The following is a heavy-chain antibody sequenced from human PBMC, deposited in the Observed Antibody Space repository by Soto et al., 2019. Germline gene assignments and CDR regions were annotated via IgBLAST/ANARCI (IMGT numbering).Heavy chain of an antibody. V-gene: IGHV4-61*01. CDR2: IYYSGST. J-gene: IGHJ4*02. CDR1: GGSVSSGSYY. CDR3: ARDPRYSSGFGY. Sequence: SETLSLTCTVSGGSVSSGSYYWSWIRQPPGKGLEWIGYIYYSGSTNYNPSLKSRVTISVDTSKNQFSLKLSSVTAADTAVYYCARDPRYSSGFGYWGQGTLVTVSS. D-gene: IGHD6-19*01.